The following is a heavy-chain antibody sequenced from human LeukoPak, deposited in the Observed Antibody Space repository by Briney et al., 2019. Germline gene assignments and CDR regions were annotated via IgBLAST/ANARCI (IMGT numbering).Heavy chain of an antibody. D-gene: IGHD3-10*01. J-gene: IGHJ6*02. Sequence: PSETLSLTCTVSGGSISSGGYYWSWIRQHPGKGLEWIRYIYYSGSTYYNPSLKSRVTISVDTSKNQFSLKLSSVTAADTAVYYCARVGDYYGSGSYSPYGMDVWGQGTTVTVSS. CDR1: GGSISSGGYY. CDR3: ARVGDYYGSGSYSPYGMDV. CDR2: IYYSGST. V-gene: IGHV4-31*03.